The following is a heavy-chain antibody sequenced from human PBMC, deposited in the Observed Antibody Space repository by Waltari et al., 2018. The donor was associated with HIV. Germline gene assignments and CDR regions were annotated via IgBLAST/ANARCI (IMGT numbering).Heavy chain of an antibody. Sequence: EVQLVETGGGLIQPGGSLRLSCAASGLTVSSNFMNWVRQAPGKGLVWVSLIYNNNSTYYADSVKGRFTISRDNSKNTLYLQMNSLRAEDTAVYYCARVRSTMGRFQGFDYWGQGTLVTVSS. CDR3: ARVRSTMGRFQGFDY. V-gene: IGHV3-53*02. CDR1: GLTVSSNF. CDR2: IYNNNST. D-gene: IGHD1-26*01. J-gene: IGHJ4*02.